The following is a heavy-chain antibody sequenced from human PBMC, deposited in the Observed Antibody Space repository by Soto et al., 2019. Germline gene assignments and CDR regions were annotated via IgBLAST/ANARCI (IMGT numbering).Heavy chain of an antibody. V-gene: IGHV1-18*01. CDR3: ARGRYGDY. CDR2: ISAHNGNT. J-gene: IGHJ4*02. Sequence: QVHLVQSGAEVKKPGASVKVSCKGSGYAFTTHGITWVRQAPGQGLEWMGWISAHNGNTNYAQKLQGRVTVTRDTSTSTAYMELRSLRSDDTAVYYCARGRYGDYWGQGALVTVSP. D-gene: IGHD1-1*01. CDR1: GYAFTTHG.